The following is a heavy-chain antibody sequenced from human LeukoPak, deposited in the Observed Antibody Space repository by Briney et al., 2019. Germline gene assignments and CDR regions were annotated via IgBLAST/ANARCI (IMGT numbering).Heavy chain of an antibody. D-gene: IGHD2-2*01. J-gene: IGHJ4*02. CDR2: ISGSGDST. CDR3: AKSFRSTSLDY. V-gene: IGHV3-23*01. CDR1: GFTFSEAW. Sequence: GGSLRLSCAASGFTFSEAWMTWVRQAPGKGLEWVSAISGSGDSTYYADSAKGRFTISRDNSRNTLYLQMNSLRAGDTAVYYCAKSFRSTSLDYWGQGTLVTVSS.